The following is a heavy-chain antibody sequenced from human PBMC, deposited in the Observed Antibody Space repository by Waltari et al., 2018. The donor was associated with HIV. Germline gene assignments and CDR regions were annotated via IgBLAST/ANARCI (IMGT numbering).Heavy chain of an antibody. CDR2: IKSKADGGTT. CDR1: GFPFSNDW. V-gene: IGHV3-15*05. J-gene: IGHJ4*02. Sequence: EVQLVESGGDLVKPGGCLRLSCAASGFPFSNDWMSLFRQAPVKGPEWVGRIKSKADGGTTHYAAPVKGRFTISRDDSKNTLYLQMNSLRFEDTAVYYCTTDEFYYGNSGYFDYWGQGTLVTVSS. CDR3: TTDEFYYGNSGYFDY. D-gene: IGHD3-22*01.